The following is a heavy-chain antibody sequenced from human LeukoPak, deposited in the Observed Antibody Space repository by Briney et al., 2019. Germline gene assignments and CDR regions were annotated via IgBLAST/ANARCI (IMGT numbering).Heavy chain of an antibody. CDR2: ISGSGGST. CDR1: GFTFSSYA. V-gene: IGHV3-23*01. Sequence: GGSLRLSCAASGFTFSSYAMSWVRQAPGKGLEWVSAISGSGGSTYYADSVKGRFTISRDNSKNMLYLQMNSLRAEDTAVYYCAKDQRFLEWLAGYYFDYWGQGTLVTVSS. J-gene: IGHJ4*02. D-gene: IGHD3-3*01. CDR3: AKDQRFLEWLAGYYFDY.